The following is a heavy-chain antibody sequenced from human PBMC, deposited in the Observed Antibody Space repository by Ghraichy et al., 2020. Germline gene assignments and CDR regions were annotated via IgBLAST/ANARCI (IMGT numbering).Heavy chain of an antibody. CDR3: ARDWNNSLDP. CDR2: ISSDGTTT. Sequence: GESLNISCAASGFTFSSYWMFWVRQTPGKGLMWVSRISSDGTTTTYADSVKGRFTISRDNAKNTLYLQMNSLRAEDTAAYYCARDWNNSLDPWGQGTLVIVSS. J-gene: IGHJ5*02. D-gene: IGHD1/OR15-1a*01. CDR1: GFTFSSYW. V-gene: IGHV3-74*01.